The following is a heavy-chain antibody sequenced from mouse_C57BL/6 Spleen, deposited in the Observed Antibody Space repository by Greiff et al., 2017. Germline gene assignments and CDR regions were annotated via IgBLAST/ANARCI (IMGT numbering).Heavy chain of an antibody. V-gene: IGHV1-64*01. Sequence: QVQLQQPGAELVKPGASVKLSCTASGYTFTSYWMHWVKQRPGQGLEWIGMIHPNSGSTNYNEKFKIKATLTVDKAYSTAYMQLSSLTSEDAAVYDCAREGLGSNYVMDYWGQGTSVTVSS. CDR3: AREGLGSNYVMDY. J-gene: IGHJ4*01. D-gene: IGHD3-1*01. CDR2: IHPNSGST. CDR1: GYTFTSYW.